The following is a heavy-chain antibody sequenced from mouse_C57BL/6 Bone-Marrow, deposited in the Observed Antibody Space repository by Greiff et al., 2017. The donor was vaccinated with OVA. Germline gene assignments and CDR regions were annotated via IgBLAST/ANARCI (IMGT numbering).Heavy chain of an antibody. V-gene: IGHV3-6*01. CDR2: ISYDGSN. CDR1: GYSITSGYY. J-gene: IGHJ1*03. CDR3: ARDAGNSRWYFEV. Sequence: EVHLVESGPGLVKPSQSLSLTCPVTGYSITSGYYWNWIRQFPGNKLEWMGYISYDGSNNYNPSLKNRISITRDTSKNQFFMKLNSVTTEDTATYYWARDAGNSRWYFEVWGTGTTVTVSS. D-gene: IGHD2-1*01.